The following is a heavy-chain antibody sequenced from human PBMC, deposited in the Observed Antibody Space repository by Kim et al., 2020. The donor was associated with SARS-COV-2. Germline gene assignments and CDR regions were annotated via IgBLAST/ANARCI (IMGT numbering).Heavy chain of an antibody. Sequence: DTVKGRFTSSRENSKNSLYLQMNSLRTEDTALYYCAKDGRGYSGYGQFDPWGQGTLVTASS. D-gene: IGHD5-12*01. V-gene: IGHV3-43*01. J-gene: IGHJ5*02. CDR3: AKDGRGYSGYGQFDP.